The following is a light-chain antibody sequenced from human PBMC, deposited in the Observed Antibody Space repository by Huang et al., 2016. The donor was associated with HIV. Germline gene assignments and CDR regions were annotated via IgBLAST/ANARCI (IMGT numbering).Light chain of an antibody. CDR1: QSVSSTF. CDR3: QQYSTSPPRT. Sequence: EIVLTQSPGTLSLSPGARATLSCRASQSVSSTFLAWYQQKPGQAPRLLIYDASSSATGIPDGFSGSGSGTDFTLTISRLKPEDFAVYYCQQYSTSPPRTFGQGTSVELK. J-gene: IGKJ1*01. V-gene: IGKV3-20*01. CDR2: DAS.